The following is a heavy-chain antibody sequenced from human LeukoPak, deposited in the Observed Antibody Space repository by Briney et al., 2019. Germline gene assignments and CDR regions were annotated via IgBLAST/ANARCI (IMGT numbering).Heavy chain of an antibody. CDR2: ISSSSSYI. Sequence: GSLRLSCAASGFTFSSYSMKWVRQAPGKGLEWVSSISSSSSYIYYADSVKGRFTISRDNAKNSLYLQMNSLRAEDTAVCYCARAVPSTYYYDSSGYPDYWGQGTLVTVSS. J-gene: IGHJ4*02. CDR1: GFTFSSYS. CDR3: ARAVPSTYYYDSSGYPDY. D-gene: IGHD3-22*01. V-gene: IGHV3-21*01.